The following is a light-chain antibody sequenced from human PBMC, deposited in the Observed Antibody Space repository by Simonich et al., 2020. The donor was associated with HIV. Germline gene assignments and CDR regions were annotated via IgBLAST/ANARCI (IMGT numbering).Light chain of an antibody. CDR1: QSVLYSSNNKYY. J-gene: IGKJ2*01. Sequence: DIEMTQSPDYLAVYLGERATINCKSSQSVLYSSNNKYYLSWYQQKPGQPPKLLIYCASTRESGVPDRFSGSGSGTDFTLTISSLQAEDVAVYYCQQYYSTPYTFGQGTKLEIK. V-gene: IGKV4-1*01. CDR3: QQYYSTPYT. CDR2: CAS.